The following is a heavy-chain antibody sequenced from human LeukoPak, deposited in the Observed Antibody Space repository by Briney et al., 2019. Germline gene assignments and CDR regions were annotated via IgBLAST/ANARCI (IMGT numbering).Heavy chain of an antibody. CDR1: GFTFSSYG. V-gene: IGHV3-7*01. CDR2: IKQDGSEK. J-gene: IGHJ4*02. D-gene: IGHD5-12*01. CDR3: ATTDIVATTPSTDY. Sequence: PGGSLRLSCVASGFTFSSYGMHWVHQAPGKGLEWVANIKQDGSEKYYVDSVKGRFTISRDNAKNSLYLQMNSLRSEDTAVYYCATTDIVATTPSTDYWGQGTLVTVSS.